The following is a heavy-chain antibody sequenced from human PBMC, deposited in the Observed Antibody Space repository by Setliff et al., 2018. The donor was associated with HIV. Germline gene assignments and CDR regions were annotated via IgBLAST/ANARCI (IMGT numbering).Heavy chain of an antibody. D-gene: IGHD2-15*01. V-gene: IGHV4-59*08. Sequence: LSLTCTVSGGSIRTYYWSWIRQPPGKGLEWIGYIFYSVNTNYSPSLKGRVTISVDTSKNQFSLKLSSVTAADTAVYYCARLAREEYCRGRTCYLNWFDPWGPGTLVTVSS. CDR1: GGSIRTYY. CDR2: IFYSVNT. J-gene: IGHJ5*02. CDR3: ARLAREEYCRGRTCYLNWFDP.